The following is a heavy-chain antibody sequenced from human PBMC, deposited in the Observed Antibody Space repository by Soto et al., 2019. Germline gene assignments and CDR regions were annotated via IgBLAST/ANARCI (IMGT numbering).Heavy chain of an antibody. D-gene: IGHD6-13*01. Sequence: GASVKVSCKVSGYTLTELSIHWVRQAPGKGLEWMGGFDPEDGETIYAQKCQGRVTMTEDTSTDTAYMELSSLRSEDTAVYYCATVTHGQLETYYFDSWGQGTLVTVSS. CDR3: ATVTHGQLETYYFDS. J-gene: IGHJ4*02. CDR1: GYTLTELS. V-gene: IGHV1-24*01. CDR2: FDPEDGET.